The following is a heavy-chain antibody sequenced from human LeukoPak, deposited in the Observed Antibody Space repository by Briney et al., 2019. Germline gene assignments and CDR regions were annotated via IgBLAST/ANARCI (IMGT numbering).Heavy chain of an antibody. D-gene: IGHD6-19*01. CDR1: GYTFTSYG. V-gene: IGHV1-18*01. Sequence: ASVKVSCKASGYTFTSYGISWVRQAPGQGLEWMGWISVYNGNTNYAQKLQGRVTMTTDTSTSTAYMELRSLRSDDTAVYYCARGQVVAGIIYYYYYYMDVWGKGTTVTISS. J-gene: IGHJ6*03. CDR2: ISVYNGNT. CDR3: ARGQVVAGIIYYYYYYMDV.